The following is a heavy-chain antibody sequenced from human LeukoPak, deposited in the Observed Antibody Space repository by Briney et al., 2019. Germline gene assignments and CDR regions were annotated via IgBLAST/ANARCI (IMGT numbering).Heavy chain of an antibody. J-gene: IGHJ4*02. V-gene: IGHV3-48*03. D-gene: IGHD5-18*01. Sequence: PGGSLRLSCAASGFTFSSYEMNWVRQAPGKGLEWVSHISSSGSTIYYADSVKGRFTISRDNAKNSLYLQMNSLRAEDTAVYYCARLPYSYGSLGDYWGQGSLVTVSS. CDR1: GFTFSSYE. CDR3: ARLPYSYGSLGDY. CDR2: ISSSGSTI.